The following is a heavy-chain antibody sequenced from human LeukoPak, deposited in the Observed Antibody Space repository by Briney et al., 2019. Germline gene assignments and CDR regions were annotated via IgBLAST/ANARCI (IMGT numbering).Heavy chain of an antibody. Sequence: SETLSLTCTVSGGSISSSSYYWGWVRQPPGKGLEWIWSIYYSGSWYYTPSLNSRVTISVDTSKNQFSLKLSSVTAADTAVYYWARVEYYDSSGPFDYWGQGTLVSVSS. CDR3: ARVEYYDSSGPFDY. V-gene: IGHV4-39*07. D-gene: IGHD3-22*01. CDR1: GGSISSSSYY. CDR2: IYYSGSW. J-gene: IGHJ4*02.